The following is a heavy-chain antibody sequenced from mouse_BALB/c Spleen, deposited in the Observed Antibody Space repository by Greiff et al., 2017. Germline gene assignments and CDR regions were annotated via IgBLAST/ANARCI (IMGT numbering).Heavy chain of an antibody. CDR3: ARDGGSRIAY. CDR1: GFTFSSYG. D-gene: IGHD1-1*01. CDR2: INSNGGST. Sequence: EVKLMESGGGLVQPGGSLKLSCAASGFTFSSYGMSWVRQTPDKRLELVATINSNGGSTYYPDSVKGRFATSRDNAKNTLYLQMSSLKSEDTAMYYCARDGGSRIAYWGQGTLVTVSA. J-gene: IGHJ3*01. V-gene: IGHV5-6-3*01.